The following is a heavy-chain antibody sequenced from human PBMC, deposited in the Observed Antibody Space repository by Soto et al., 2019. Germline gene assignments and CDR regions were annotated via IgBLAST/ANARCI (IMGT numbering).Heavy chain of an antibody. CDR3: ARAAHYSSPFRWFDP. J-gene: IGHJ5*02. D-gene: IGHD6-13*01. CDR2: IYYSGST. V-gene: IGHV4-31*03. Sequence: QVQLQESGPGLVKPSQTLSLTCTVSGGSISSGGYYWSWIRQHPGKGLEWIGYIYYSGSTYYNPSLTSRVTIAVDTSNNQFSLKLSSVAAADTAVYYCARAAHYSSPFRWFDPWGQGTLVTVSS. CDR1: GGSISSGGYY.